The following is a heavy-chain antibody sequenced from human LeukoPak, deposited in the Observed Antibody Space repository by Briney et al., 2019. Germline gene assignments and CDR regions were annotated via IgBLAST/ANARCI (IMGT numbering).Heavy chain of an antibody. CDR2: ISGSGGST. V-gene: IGHV3-23*01. D-gene: IGHD1-14*01. CDR3: AKGTPFRNFDY. CDR1: GITFSMYV. J-gene: IGHJ4*02. Sequence: GGSLRLSCAASGITFSMYVMNWVRQAPGKGLEWVSGISGSGGSTYYADSVKGRFAISRDNSKNTLYLQMNSLRAEDTAVYYCAKGTPFRNFDYWGQGTLVTVSS.